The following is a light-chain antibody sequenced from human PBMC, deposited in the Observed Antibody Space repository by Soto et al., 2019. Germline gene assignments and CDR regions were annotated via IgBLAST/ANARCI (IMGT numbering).Light chain of an antibody. CDR1: QGISSY. V-gene: IGKV1-9*01. CDR3: QQFNSYPLT. J-gene: IGKJ4*01. Sequence: DIQLTQSPSFLSASVGDRVTITCRSSQGISSYLAWFQQKPGKAPKLLVYGASTLQSGVPSRFSGSGSETEFYLTISSLQPEDSATYYCQQFNSYPLTFGGGTKVDIK. CDR2: GAS.